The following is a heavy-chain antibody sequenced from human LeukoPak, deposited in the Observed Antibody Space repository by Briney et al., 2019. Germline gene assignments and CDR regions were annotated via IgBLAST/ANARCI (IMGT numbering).Heavy chain of an antibody. CDR3: ARARYGSGSYYYYYYYMDV. D-gene: IGHD3-10*01. V-gene: IGHV4-59*11. CDR1: GGFIRSHY. CDR2: IYYSGST. Sequence: SVTLSLTCTVSGGFIRSHYWSWIRHPPGKGLVWIGYIYYSGSTNYNPSLKRRVTISVDTSKNQYSLKLSSVTAEDTAVYYCARARYGSGSYYYYYYYMDVWGKGTTVTVSS. J-gene: IGHJ6*03.